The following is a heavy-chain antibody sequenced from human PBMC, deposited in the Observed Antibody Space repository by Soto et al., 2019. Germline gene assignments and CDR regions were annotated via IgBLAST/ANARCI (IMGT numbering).Heavy chain of an antibody. CDR3: ARDHRYSSIWYASYYYYSMDV. Sequence: QVQLQESGPGLVKPSETLSLTCTVSGGSVSSGSYYWSWIRQPPGKGLEWIGYIYYSGSTNYNPSLKSRVTISVDTSKNQYSLKLSSVTAADTAVYYCARDHRYSSIWYASYYYYSMDVWGQGTTVTVSS. CDR1: GGSVSSGSYY. J-gene: IGHJ6*02. V-gene: IGHV4-61*01. D-gene: IGHD6-13*01. CDR2: IYYSGST.